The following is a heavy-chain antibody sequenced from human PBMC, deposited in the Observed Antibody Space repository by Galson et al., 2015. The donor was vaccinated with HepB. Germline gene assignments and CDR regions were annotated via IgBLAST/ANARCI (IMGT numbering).Heavy chain of an antibody. CDR2: INPNSGGT. D-gene: IGHD3-22*01. Sequence: SVKVSCKASGYTFTGYSMHWVRQAPGQGLEWMGWINPNSGGTNYAQKFQGRVTMTRDTSISTAYMELSRLRSDDTAVYYCAGEVEKWLGRYYHMDGWGEGTTVTVSS. V-gene: IGHV1-2*02. CDR3: AGEVEKWLGRYYHMDG. J-gene: IGHJ6*03. CDR1: GYTFTGYS.